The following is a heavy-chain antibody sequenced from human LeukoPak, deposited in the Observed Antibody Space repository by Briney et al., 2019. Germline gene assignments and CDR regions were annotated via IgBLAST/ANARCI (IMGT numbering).Heavy chain of an antibody. CDR2: ISSSGSTI. J-gene: IGHJ6*02. Sequence: GGSLRLSCAASGFTFSSYEMNWVRQAPGKGLEWVSYISSSGSTIYYADSVKGRFTISRDNAKNSLYLQMNSLRAEDTAVYYCARASQGYGIDVWGQGTTVTVSS. CDR1: GFTFSSYE. V-gene: IGHV3-48*03. CDR3: ARASQGYGIDV.